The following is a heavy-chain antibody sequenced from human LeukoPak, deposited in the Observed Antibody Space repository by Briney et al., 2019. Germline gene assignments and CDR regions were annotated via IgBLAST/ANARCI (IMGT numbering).Heavy chain of an antibody. CDR1: GFNFSSYA. CDR3: ARIPEY. V-gene: IGHV3-64*02. Sequence: GGSLRLSCTASGFNFSSYAMHWVRQGPGKGLEFVSAISRNGGDTSYGDSVRGRFIISRDNSKNTVYLQMGSLRSEDAGVYYCARIPEYWGQGTLVAVSS. CDR2: ISRNGGDT. J-gene: IGHJ4*02.